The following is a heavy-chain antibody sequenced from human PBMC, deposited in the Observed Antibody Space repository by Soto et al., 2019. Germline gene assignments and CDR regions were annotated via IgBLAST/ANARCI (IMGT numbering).Heavy chain of an antibody. J-gene: IGHJ6*02. CDR1: GFSFSNHV. D-gene: IGHD3-3*01. CDR2: ISYDGGNA. V-gene: IGHV3-30*03. Sequence: QVQLVESGGGVVQPGGSLRLSCAGSGFSFSNHVMHWVRQAPGKGLEWVAVISYDGGNAYYAESVKGRFTVSRDNSKNTMYIEMNSVRGDDTAVYYCARDLTVFGVLNGDSPMDVWGQGTTVTVSS. CDR3: ARDLTVFGVLNGDSPMDV.